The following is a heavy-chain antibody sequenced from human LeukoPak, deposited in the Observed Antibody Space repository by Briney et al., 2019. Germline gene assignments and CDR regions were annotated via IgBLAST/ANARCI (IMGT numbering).Heavy chain of an antibody. D-gene: IGHD3-22*01. J-gene: IGHJ4*02. Sequence: GGSLRLSCVASGFAFGRYALHWVRQVPGMGLEHVSAISSNGGNTYYAHSVKGRFSISRDNSKKTLYLQMDSLRSEDMAVYYCASTYDYDTTGHYPFDYWGQGTLVTVTS. V-gene: IGHV3-64*01. CDR2: ISSNGGNT. CDR3: ASTYDYDTTGHYPFDY. CDR1: GFAFGRYA.